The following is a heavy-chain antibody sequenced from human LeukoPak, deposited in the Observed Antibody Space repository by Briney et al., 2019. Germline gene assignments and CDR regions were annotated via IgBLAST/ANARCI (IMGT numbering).Heavy chain of an antibody. CDR1: GFSLTTTGVG. J-gene: IGHJ4*02. Sequence: SGPTLVKPTQTLTLTCTFSGFSLTTTGVGVAWIRQPPGKALEWLALIYWDDDRRYSPALKSRLTITKDTSKNQVVLTMTNMDPVDTATYYCAYNPLLNYWGQGTLVTVSS. V-gene: IGHV2-5*02. D-gene: IGHD1-14*01. CDR2: IYWDDDR. CDR3: AYNPLLNY.